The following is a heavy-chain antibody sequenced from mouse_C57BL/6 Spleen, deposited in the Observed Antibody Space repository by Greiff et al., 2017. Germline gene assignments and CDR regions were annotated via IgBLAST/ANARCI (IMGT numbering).Heavy chain of an antibody. CDR1: GYTFTSYW. D-gene: IGHD3-2*02. CDR3: ASTAQATLAY. J-gene: IGHJ3*01. Sequence: QVQLQQPGAELVRPGTSVKLSCKASGYTFTSYWMHWVKQRPGQGLEWIGVIDPSDSYTNYNQKFKGKATLTVDTSSSTAYLQLRSLTSEDSAVYYCASTAQATLAYWGQGTLVTVSA. CDR2: IDPSDSYT. V-gene: IGHV1-59*01.